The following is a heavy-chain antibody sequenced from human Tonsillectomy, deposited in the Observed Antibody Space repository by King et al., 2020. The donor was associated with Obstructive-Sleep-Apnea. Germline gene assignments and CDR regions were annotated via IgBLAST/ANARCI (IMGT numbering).Heavy chain of an antibody. CDR2: ISSSSSYI. CDR3: ARDNAVAIGGGEESFDY. Sequence: VQLVESGGGLVKPGGSLRLSCAASGFTFSSYSMNWVRQAPGKGLEWVSSISSSSSYIYYADSVKGRFTISRDNAKNSLYLQMNSLRAEDTAVYYCARDNAVAIGGGEESFDYWGQGTLVTVSS. D-gene: IGHD6-19*01. V-gene: IGHV3-21*01. J-gene: IGHJ4*02. CDR1: GFTFSSYS.